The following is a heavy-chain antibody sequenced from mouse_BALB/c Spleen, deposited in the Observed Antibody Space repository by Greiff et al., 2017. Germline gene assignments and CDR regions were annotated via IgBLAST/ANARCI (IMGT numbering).Heavy chain of an antibody. CDR1: GFTFSDYY. J-gene: IGHJ4*01. CDR2: ISDGGSYT. Sequence: EVKLEESGGGLVKPGGSLKLSCAASGFTFSDYYMYWVRQTPEKRLEWVATISDGGSYTYYPDSVKGRFTISRDNAKNNLYLQMSSLKSEDTAMYYCARAAIYYGYGGRLAMDYWGQGTSVTVSS. D-gene: IGHD2-2*01. V-gene: IGHV5-4*02. CDR3: ARAAIYYGYGGRLAMDY.